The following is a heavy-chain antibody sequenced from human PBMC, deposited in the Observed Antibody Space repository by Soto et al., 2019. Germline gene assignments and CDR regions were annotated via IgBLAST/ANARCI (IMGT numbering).Heavy chain of an antibody. Sequence: AASLTLSVPTCGFTVSTIYLSPLRHAPGKGLEWVSVIYSGGSTYYADSVKGRFTISRDNSKNTLYLQMNSLRAEDTAVYYCARDFTYGSGSYLYYYGMDVWGQGT. D-gene: IGHD3-10*01. CDR1: GFTVSTIY. V-gene: IGHV3-66*01. CDR3: ARDFTYGSGSYLYYYGMDV. J-gene: IGHJ6*02. CDR2: IYSGGST.